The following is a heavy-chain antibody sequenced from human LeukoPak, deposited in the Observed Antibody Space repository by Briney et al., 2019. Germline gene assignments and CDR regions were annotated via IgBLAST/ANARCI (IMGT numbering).Heavy chain of an antibody. J-gene: IGHJ2*01. V-gene: IGHV3-30-3*01. CDR2: ISYDGSNK. D-gene: IGHD3-16*01. Sequence: GRSLRLSCAASGFTFSNYAMSWVRQAPGKGLEWVTLISYDGSNKYYAGSVKGRSTISRDNSKNTLYLQMNSLRTEDTAVYYCARGPLRHFWYFDLWGRGTLVTISS. CDR1: GFTFSNYA. CDR3: ARGPLRHFWYFDL.